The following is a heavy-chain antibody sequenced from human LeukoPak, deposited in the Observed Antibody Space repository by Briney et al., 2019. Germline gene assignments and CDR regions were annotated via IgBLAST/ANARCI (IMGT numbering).Heavy chain of an antibody. Sequence: SETLSLTCTVSGGSISSYYWSWIRQPPGKGLEWIGYIYYSGSTSYNPSLKSRVTISVDTSKNQFSLKLSFVTAADTAVYYCASLGTFMTLGVWGQGTLVTVSS. J-gene: IGHJ4*02. CDR2: IYYSGST. D-gene: IGHD1-1*01. CDR3: ASLGTFMTLGV. CDR1: GGSISSYY. V-gene: IGHV4-59*01.